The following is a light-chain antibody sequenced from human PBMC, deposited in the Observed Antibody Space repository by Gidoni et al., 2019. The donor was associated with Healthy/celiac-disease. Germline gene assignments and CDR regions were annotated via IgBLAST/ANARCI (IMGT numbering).Light chain of an antibody. J-gene: IGLJ2*01. CDR1: KLGDKY. Sequence: SYELPHPPPVSVSPGQTPSITCSGDKLGDKYACWYQQKPGQSPVLVIYQDSKRPSGIPERFSGSNSGNTATLTISGTQAMDEADYYLQAWDSSTVVFGGGTKLTVL. CDR2: QDS. CDR3: QAWDSSTVV. V-gene: IGLV3-1*01.